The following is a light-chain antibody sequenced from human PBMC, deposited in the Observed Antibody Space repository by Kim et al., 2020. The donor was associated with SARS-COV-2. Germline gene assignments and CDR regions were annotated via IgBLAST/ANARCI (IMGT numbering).Light chain of an antibody. Sequence: SASVGDRVTIPGRASQGISNYLAWYQQKPGKVPKLLIYAASALQSGVPSRFSGSGSGTDFTLTISSLQPEDVATYYCQKYNSALYTFGQGTKLEI. J-gene: IGKJ2*01. CDR1: QGISNY. V-gene: IGKV1-27*01. CDR3: QKYNSALYT. CDR2: AAS.